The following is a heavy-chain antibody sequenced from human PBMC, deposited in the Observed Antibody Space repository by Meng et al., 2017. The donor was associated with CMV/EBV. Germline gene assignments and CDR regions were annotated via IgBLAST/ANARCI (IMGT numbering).Heavy chain of an antibody. CDR3: TTPQRILIFRVVPPY. Sequence: GGSLRLSCAASGFTFSTDWMSWVRQAPGKGLEWVARIKSKSDGGTKDYAAHVKGRFTISRDDSKDTLYLQMNRLKTEDTAVYFCTTPQRILIFRVVPPYWGQGTLVTVSS. J-gene: IGHJ4*02. V-gene: IGHV3-15*01. D-gene: IGHD3-3*01. CDR1: GFTFSTDW. CDR2: IKSKSDGGTK.